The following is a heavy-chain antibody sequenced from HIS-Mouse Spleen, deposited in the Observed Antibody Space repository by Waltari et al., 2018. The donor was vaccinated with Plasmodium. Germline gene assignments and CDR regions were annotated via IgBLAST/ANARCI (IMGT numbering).Heavy chain of an antibody. CDR1: GGSISSRSYY. D-gene: IGHD1-7*01. V-gene: IGHV4-39*07. CDR2: IYYSGST. CDR3: ARDRITGTSYFDY. Sequence: QLQLQESGPGLVKPSETLSLTCTVPGGSISSRSYYWGWIRQPPGKGLEWIGSIYYSGSTYYNPSLKSRVTISVDTSKNQFSLKLSSVTAADTAVYYCARDRITGTSYFDYWGQGTLVTVSS. J-gene: IGHJ4*02.